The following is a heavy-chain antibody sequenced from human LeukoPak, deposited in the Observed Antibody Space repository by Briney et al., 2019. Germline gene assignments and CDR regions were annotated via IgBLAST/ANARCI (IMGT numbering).Heavy chain of an antibody. D-gene: IGHD3-16*02. J-gene: IGHJ5*02. CDR1: GFTFDDYA. CDR2: ISWNSGSI. CDR3: ARSIMITFGGVIVPWFDP. V-gene: IGHV3-9*01. Sequence: GGSLRLSCAASGFTFDDYAMHWVRQAPGKGLEWVSGISWNSGSIGYADSVKGRFTISRDNAKNSLYLQMNSLRAEDTAVYYCARSIMITFGGVIVPWFDPWGQGTLVTVSS.